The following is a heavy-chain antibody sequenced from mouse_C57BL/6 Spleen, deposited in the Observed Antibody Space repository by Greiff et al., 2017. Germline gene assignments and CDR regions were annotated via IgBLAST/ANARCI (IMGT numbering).Heavy chain of an antibody. CDR1: GYTFTSYW. CDR3: AREGLGSYDYFDY. V-gene: IGHV1-64*01. Sequence: QVQLKQSGAELVKPGASVKLSCKAAGYTFTSYWMHWVKQRPGQGLEWIGMIHPNSGSTNYNEKFKSKATLTVDKSSSTAYMQLSSLTSEDSAVYYCAREGLGSYDYFDYWGQGTTLTVSS. CDR2: IHPNSGST. D-gene: IGHD1-1*02. J-gene: IGHJ2*01.